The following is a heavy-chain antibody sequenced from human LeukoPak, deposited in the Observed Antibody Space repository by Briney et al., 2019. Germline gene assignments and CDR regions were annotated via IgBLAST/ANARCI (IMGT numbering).Heavy chain of an antibody. CDR1: GGTFSSYA. CDR2: IIPIFGTA. CDR3: ARRRDGYSPFDF. Sequence: SVKVSCKASGGTFSSYAISWVRQAPGQGLEWMGGIIPIFGTANYAQKFQGRVTITADESTSTAYMELSSLRSEDTAVYYCARRRDGYSPFDFWGQGTLVTVSS. D-gene: IGHD5-24*01. V-gene: IGHV1-69*13. J-gene: IGHJ4*02.